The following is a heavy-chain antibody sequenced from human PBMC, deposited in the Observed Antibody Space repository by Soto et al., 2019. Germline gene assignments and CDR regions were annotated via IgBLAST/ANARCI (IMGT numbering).Heavy chain of an antibody. CDR2: IYYSGST. D-gene: IGHD4-4*01. J-gene: IGHJ5*02. Sequence: SETLSLTCTVSGGSISSYYWSWIRQPPGKGLEWIGYIYYSGSTNYNPSPKSRVTISVDTSKNQFSLKLSSVTAADTAVYYCATLVTRNWFDPWGQGTLVTVSS. CDR1: GGSISSYY. V-gene: IGHV4-59*08. CDR3: ATLVTRNWFDP.